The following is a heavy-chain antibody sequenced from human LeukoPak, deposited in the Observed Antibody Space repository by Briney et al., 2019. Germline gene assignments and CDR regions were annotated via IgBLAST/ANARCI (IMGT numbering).Heavy chain of an antibody. CDR3: AKSRGSGWYESFDY. J-gene: IGHJ4*02. V-gene: IGHV4-59*08. D-gene: IGHD6-19*01. CDR2: ISYSGST. Sequence: SETLSLTCTVSGGSISSYYWSWIRQPPGKGLEWMGYISYSGSTNYNPSLMSRVTISVDTSKNQFSLKLSSVTAADTAVYYCAKSRGSGWYESFDYWGQGTLVTVSS. CDR1: GGSISSYY.